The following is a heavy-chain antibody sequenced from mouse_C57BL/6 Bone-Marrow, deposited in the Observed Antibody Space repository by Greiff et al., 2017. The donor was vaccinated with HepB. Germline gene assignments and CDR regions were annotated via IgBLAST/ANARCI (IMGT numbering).Heavy chain of an antibody. V-gene: IGHV1-15*01. CDR3: PITAVVAPSFYMDY. D-gene: IGHD1-1*01. CDR2: IDPETGGT. J-gene: IGHJ2*01. Sequence: QVQLQQSGAELVRPGASVTLSCKASGYTFTDYEMHWVKQTPVHGLEWIGSIDPETGGTAYNQKFKGKAILTADKSSSTAYMKLRSLTSEDSAVYYCPITAVVAPSFYMDYWGQGTTLTVSS. CDR1: GYTFTDYE.